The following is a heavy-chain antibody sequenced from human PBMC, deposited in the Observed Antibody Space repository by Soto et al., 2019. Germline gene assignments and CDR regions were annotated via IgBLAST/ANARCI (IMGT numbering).Heavy chain of an antibody. D-gene: IGHD3-16*01. J-gene: IGHJ5*02. Sequence: LRLSCAASGFTFSDYYMSWIRQAPGKGLEWVSYISSSSSYANYADSVKGRFTISRDNAKNSLYLQMNSLRAEDTAVYYCARDGAIFGFDPWGQGTLVTVPQ. V-gene: IGHV3-11*06. CDR3: ARDGAIFGFDP. CDR2: ISSSSSYA. CDR1: GFTFSDYY.